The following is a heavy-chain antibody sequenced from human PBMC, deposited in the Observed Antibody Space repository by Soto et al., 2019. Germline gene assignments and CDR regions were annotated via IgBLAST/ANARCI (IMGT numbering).Heavy chain of an antibody. CDR2: INHSGST. CDR1: GGTFSGYY. J-gene: IGHJ6*03. Sequence: PSETLSLTCAVYGGTFSGYYWSWIRQPPGKGLEWIGEINHSGSTNYNPSLKSRVTISVDTSKNQFSLKLSSVTAADTAVYYCAGGAAIVVATRRHKDVWGKGTKVTVSS. D-gene: IGHD3-22*01. V-gene: IGHV4-34*08. CDR3: AGGAAIVVATRRHKDV.